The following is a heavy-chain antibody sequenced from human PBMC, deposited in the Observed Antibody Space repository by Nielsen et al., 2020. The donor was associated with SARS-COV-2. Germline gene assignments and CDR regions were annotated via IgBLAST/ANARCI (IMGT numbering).Heavy chain of an antibody. Sequence: SVKVSCKASGYTFTSYGISWVRQAPGQGLEWMGWINPNSGGTDYAQKFQGRVTMTWDTSITTAYMELPRLRSDDTAVYYCARELTVGMATIGAFDIWGQGTVVTVSS. CDR1: GYTFTSYG. CDR2: INPNSGGT. CDR3: ARELTVGMATIGAFDI. J-gene: IGHJ3*02. V-gene: IGHV1-2*02. D-gene: IGHD5-24*01.